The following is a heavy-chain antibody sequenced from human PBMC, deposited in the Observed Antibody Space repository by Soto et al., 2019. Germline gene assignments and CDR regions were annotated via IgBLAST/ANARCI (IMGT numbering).Heavy chain of an antibody. D-gene: IGHD2-15*01. CDR1: GYSFITYG. V-gene: IGHV1-18*01. J-gene: IGHJ3*02. CDR3: VRDEKAMGCPHCAFDI. CDR2: ISAYNGNT. Sequence: ASVKVSCKASGYSFITYGISWVRQAPGQGLEWMGWISAYNGNTNYAQNLQGRVTMTTDTSTTTAYMELRGLRSDDTAVYYCVRDEKAMGCPHCAFDIWGQGTMVTVSS.